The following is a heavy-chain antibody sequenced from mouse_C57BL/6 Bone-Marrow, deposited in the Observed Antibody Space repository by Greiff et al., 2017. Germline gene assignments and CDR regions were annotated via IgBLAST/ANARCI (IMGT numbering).Heavy chain of an antibody. CDR3: ASGYYPPWFAY. J-gene: IGHJ3*01. Sequence: QVQLKQSGAELAKPGASVQLSCKASGYTFTSYWLHWVKQRPGQGLEWIGYINPSSGYTKYNQKFKDKATLTADKSSSTAYMQLSSLTYEDSAVYYCASGYYPPWFAYWGQGTLVTVSA. CDR1: GYTFTSYW. D-gene: IGHD2-3*01. V-gene: IGHV1-7*01. CDR2: INPSSGYT.